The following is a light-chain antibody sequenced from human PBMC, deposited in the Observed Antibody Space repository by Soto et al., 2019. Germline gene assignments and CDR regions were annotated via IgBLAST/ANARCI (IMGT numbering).Light chain of an antibody. V-gene: IGKV1-5*03. Sequence: DIQMTQSPSTLSASVGDRVTITCRASQSISSWLAWYQRKPGKAPKLLIYKASSLESGVPSRFSDRGSGTELTLTISSLQPYDFATYYSQHYDSYTWTFGQGTKVEIK. CDR1: QSISSW. J-gene: IGKJ1*01. CDR2: KAS. CDR3: QHYDSYTWT.